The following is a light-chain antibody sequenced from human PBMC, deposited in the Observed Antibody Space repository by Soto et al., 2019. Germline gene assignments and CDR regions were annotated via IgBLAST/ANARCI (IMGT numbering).Light chain of an antibody. CDR3: AAWDDSLSGPEAGYVV. CDR2: RNN. V-gene: IGLV1-47*01. Sequence: QAVVTQPPSASGTPGQRVTISCSGSSSNIGSNYVYWYQQLPGTAPKLLIYRNNQRPSGVPDRFSGSKSGTSASLAISGLRSEDEADYYCAAWDDSLSGPEAGYVVFGGGTKLTVL. CDR1: SSNIGSNY. J-gene: IGLJ2*01.